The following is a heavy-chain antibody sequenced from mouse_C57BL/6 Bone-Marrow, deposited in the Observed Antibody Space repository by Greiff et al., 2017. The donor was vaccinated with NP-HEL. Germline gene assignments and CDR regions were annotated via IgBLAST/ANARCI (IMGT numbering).Heavy chain of an antibody. CDR1: GFSLTSYG. CDR2: IWSGGST. D-gene: IGHD1-1*01. J-gene: IGHJ1*03. Sequence: VQVVESGPGLVQPSQSLSITCTVSGFSLTSYGVHWVRQSPGKGLEWLGVIWSGGSTDYNAAFISRLSISKDNSKSQVFFKMNSLQADDTAIYYCARNGAVVAYWYFDVWGTGTTVTVSS. V-gene: IGHV2-2*01. CDR3: ARNGAVVAYWYFDV.